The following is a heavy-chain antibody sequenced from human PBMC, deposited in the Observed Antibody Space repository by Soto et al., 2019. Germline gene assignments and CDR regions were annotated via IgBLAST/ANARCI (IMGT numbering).Heavy chain of an antibody. CDR2: VTVTGGST. CDR3: AGQESPEGWFDP. J-gene: IGHJ5*02. V-gene: IGHV3-23*01. Sequence: GGSLRLSCAASAISFNTYGVTWVRQAPGKGLEWVSTVTVTGGSTYYADSVKGRFTISRDRSNYTVSLLLNSLRVEDTAIYYCAGQESPEGWFDPWGQGTLVTVSS. CDR1: AISFNTYG.